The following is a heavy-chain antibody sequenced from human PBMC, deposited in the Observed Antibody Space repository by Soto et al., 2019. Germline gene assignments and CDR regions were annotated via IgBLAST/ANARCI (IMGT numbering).Heavy chain of an antibody. Sequence: DSVKVSCKASGYTFTSYTMHWVRQAPGQRLEWMGWFSAGNGNTKYSQNFQGRVTITRDTSASTAYMELSSLRSEDTAVYYCARLERVPIKVQGPMDVWGQGTTVTVSS. J-gene: IGHJ6*02. V-gene: IGHV1-3*01. D-gene: IGHD2-21*01. CDR1: GYTFTSYT. CDR2: FSAGNGNT. CDR3: ARLERVPIKVQGPMDV.